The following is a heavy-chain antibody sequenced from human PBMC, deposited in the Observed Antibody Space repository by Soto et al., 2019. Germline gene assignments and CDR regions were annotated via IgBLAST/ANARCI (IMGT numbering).Heavy chain of an antibody. CDR3: ARDSAGGAVAGIRTGDDY. V-gene: IGHV1-69*08. D-gene: IGHD6-19*01. CDR1: GGTFSSYT. J-gene: IGHJ4*02. Sequence: QVQLVQSGAEVKKPGSSVKVSCKASGGTFSSYTISWVRQAPGQGLEWMGRIIPILGIANYAQKFQGRVTITADKSTSTAYMELSSLRSEDTAVYYCARDSAGGAVAGIRTGDDYWGQGTLVTVSS. CDR2: IIPILGIA.